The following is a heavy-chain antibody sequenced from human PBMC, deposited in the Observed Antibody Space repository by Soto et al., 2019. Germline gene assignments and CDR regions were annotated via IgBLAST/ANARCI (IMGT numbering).Heavy chain of an antibody. CDR1: GFTFSGFA. Sequence: EVQLLESGGGLAQPGGSLRLSCAASGFTFSGFAMSWVRQAPGKGLEWVSGITGSGGSTYHADSVKGRFTISRDNSNNTLYLETNSLIADETAVYYCAKISSSSRQYHFYHWGQGTLASVSS. CDR2: ITGSGGST. CDR3: AKISSSSRQYHFYH. J-gene: IGHJ4*02. D-gene: IGHD6-6*01. V-gene: IGHV3-23*01.